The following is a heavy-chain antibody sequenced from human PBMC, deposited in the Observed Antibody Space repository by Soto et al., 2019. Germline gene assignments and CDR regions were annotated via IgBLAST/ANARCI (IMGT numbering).Heavy chain of an antibody. V-gene: IGHV1-2*02. CDR1: GYTFTAQY. Sequence: ASVKVSCKASGYTFTAQYLHRVRKAPGEGLEWMGWINPTTGATRYAQKFQGRVTMTRDTSMSTAYLEVRSLRPDDTAVYYCAKGDSSWVSWFDPWGQGTLVTVSS. D-gene: IGHD6-19*01. CDR3: AKGDSSWVSWFDP. J-gene: IGHJ5*02. CDR2: INPTTGAT.